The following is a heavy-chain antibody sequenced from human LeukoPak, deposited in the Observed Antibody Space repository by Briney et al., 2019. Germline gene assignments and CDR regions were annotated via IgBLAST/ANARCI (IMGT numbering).Heavy chain of an antibody. Sequence: GGSLRLSCAASGFTFDDYAMHWVRQAPGKGLEWVSGISWNSGSIGYADSVKGRFTISRDNAKNSLYLQMNSLRAEDTALYYCAKDATHYYDSSGYVDYWGQGTLVTVSS. D-gene: IGHD3-22*01. CDR1: GFTFDDYA. V-gene: IGHV3-9*01. J-gene: IGHJ4*02. CDR2: ISWNSGSI. CDR3: AKDATHYYDSSGYVDY.